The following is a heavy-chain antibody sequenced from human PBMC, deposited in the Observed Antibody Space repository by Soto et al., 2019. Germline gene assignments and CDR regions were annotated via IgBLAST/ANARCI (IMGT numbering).Heavy chain of an antibody. D-gene: IGHD3-22*01. CDR1: GGSISSSSYY. V-gene: IGHV4-39*07. CDR2: IYYSGST. Sequence: SETLSLTCTVSGGSISSSSYYWGWIRQPPGKGLEWIGYIYYSGSTYYNPSLKSRVTISVDTSKNQFSLYLQMNSLRAEDTAVYYCARYKITMIVGLLEPPFDYWGQGTLVTVSS. CDR3: ARYKITMIVGLLEPPFDY. J-gene: IGHJ4*02.